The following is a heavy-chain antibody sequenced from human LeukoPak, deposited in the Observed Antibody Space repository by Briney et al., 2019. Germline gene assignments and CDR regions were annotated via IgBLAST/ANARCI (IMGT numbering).Heavy chain of an antibody. CDR3: AKWLTQYHYYMDA. CDR2: IKQDGSDK. Sequence: GGSLRLSCAASEFTFRNYWMSWVRQAPGKGLEWVANIKQDGSDKDYVDSVKGRFTISRDNAKNSLYLQMNSLTAEDTAVYYCAKWLTQYHYYMDAWGKGTTVTVSS. CDR1: EFTFRNYW. V-gene: IGHV3-7*01. D-gene: IGHD6-19*01. J-gene: IGHJ6*03.